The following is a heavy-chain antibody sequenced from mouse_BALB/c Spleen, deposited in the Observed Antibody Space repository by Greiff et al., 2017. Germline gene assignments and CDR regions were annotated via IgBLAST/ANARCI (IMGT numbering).Heavy chain of an antibody. D-gene: IGHD2-13*01. CDR2: ISTYYGDA. J-gene: IGHJ4*01. V-gene: IGHV1S137*01. Sequence: VQLQQSGAELVRPGVSVKISCKGSGYTFTDYAMHWVQQSHAKSLEWIGVISTYYGDASYNQKFKGKATMTVDNSSSTAYMELARLTSEDSAIYYCARGGGDYDYAMDDWGEGTSVTVSS. CDR1: GYTFTDYA. CDR3: ARGGGDYDYAMDD.